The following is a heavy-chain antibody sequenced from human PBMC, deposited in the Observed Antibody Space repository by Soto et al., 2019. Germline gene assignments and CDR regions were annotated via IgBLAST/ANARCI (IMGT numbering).Heavy chain of an antibody. V-gene: IGHV4-59*01. CDR1: GGSISSYY. J-gene: IGHJ6*02. D-gene: IGHD3-10*01. Sequence: SETLSLTCTVSGGSISSYYWSWIRQPPGKGLEWIGYIYYSGSTNYNPSLKSRVTISVDTSKNQFSLKLSSVTAADTAVHYCARDSITMVRGVNRYYYYYYGMDVWGQGTTVTVSS. CDR2: IYYSGST. CDR3: ARDSITMVRGVNRYYYYYYGMDV.